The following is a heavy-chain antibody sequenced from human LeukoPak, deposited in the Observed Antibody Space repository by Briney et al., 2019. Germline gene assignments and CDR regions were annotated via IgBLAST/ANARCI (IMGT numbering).Heavy chain of an antibody. Sequence: SETLSLTCTVSGGSISSYYWSWIRQPPGKGLEWIGYIYYSGSTNYNPSLKSRVTISVDTSKNQFSLKLSSVTAADTAVYYCASNGCSGGSCYSPYYFDYWGQGTLVTVSS. V-gene: IGHV4-59*08. CDR3: ASNGCSGGSCYSPYYFDY. J-gene: IGHJ4*02. CDR2: IYYSGST. D-gene: IGHD2-15*01. CDR1: GGSISSYY.